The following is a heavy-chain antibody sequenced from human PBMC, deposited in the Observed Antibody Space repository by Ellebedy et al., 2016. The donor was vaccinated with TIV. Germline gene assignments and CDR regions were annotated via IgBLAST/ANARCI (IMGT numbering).Heavy chain of an antibody. CDR2: IKQDGSEE. V-gene: IGHV3-7*01. J-gene: IGHJ4*02. D-gene: IGHD6-19*01. CDR1: GFTVRSYW. CDR3: ARRSGWIIDY. Sequence: PGGSLRLSCTDSGFTVRSYWMQWVRQGTGKGLEWVANIKQDGSEEYYLDSVKGRFTISRDNAKKSLYLQMNSLRSEDTAVYYCARRSGWIIDYWGQGTLVTVSS.